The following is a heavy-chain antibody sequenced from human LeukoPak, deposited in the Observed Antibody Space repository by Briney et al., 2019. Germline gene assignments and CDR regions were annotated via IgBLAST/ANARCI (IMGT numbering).Heavy chain of an antibody. V-gene: IGHV1-2*02. J-gene: IGHJ6*03. CDR2: INPNSGGT. CDR3: ARDRTRKVRGDYTDV. D-gene: IGHD3-10*01. CDR1: GYTFTGYY. Sequence: ASVTVSCKASGYTFTGYYMHWVRQAPGQGLEWMGWINPNSGGTNYAQKFQGRVTMTRDTSISTAYMELSRLRSEDTAVYYCARDRTRKVRGDYTDVWGKGTTVTISS.